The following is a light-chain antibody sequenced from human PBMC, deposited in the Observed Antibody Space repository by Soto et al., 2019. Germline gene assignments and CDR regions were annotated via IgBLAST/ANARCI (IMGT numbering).Light chain of an antibody. Sequence: DIQMTQSPSSLSASVGARVTITCRASQDISNYLAWYQQKPGKVPKLLIYAASTLQSGVPSRFSGSRSGTDFTLTISSLQPEDVATYYCQKYNSAPPNTFGGGTKVEIK. V-gene: IGKV1-27*01. CDR2: AAS. CDR3: QKYNSAPPNT. CDR1: QDISNY. J-gene: IGKJ4*02.